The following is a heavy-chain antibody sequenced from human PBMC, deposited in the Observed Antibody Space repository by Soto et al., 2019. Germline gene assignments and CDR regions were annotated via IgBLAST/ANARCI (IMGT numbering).Heavy chain of an antibody. Sequence: QVQLVQSGTEVKKPGASVKVSCKASGYIFTTHYMHWVRQAPGQGLEWMGIINPSGGRTSSAVKSRDRCSMPSDPATNPDYMERHSLKSEDTAVYYCARAGENYGSGTFSPPWRYHFKSWGQGPLVTVSS. V-gene: IGHV1-46*01. CDR2: INPSGGRT. CDR3: ARAGENYGSGTFSPPWRYHFKS. CDR1: GYIFTTHY. J-gene: IGHJ4*02. D-gene: IGHD3-10*01.